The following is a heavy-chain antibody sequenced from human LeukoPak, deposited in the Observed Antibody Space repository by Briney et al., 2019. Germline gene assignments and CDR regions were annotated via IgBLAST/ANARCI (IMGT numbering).Heavy chain of an antibody. J-gene: IGHJ4*02. CDR1: GGSFSGYY. Sequence: PSETLSLTCAVYGGSFSGYYWTWIRQSPGKGMEWIGEIYQSGSTNYSPSHKSRVTISLDTSKSQFSLNLYSVTAADTAVYYCATFGRRSSGPRRDYWGQGTLVTVSS. D-gene: IGHD6-19*01. CDR2: IYQSGST. CDR3: ATFGRRSSGPRRDY. V-gene: IGHV4-34*01.